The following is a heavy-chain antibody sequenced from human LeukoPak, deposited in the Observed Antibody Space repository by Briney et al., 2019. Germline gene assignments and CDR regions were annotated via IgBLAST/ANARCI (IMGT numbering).Heavy chain of an antibody. D-gene: IGHD6-19*01. J-gene: IGHJ4*02. CDR1: GFIVSSNY. Sequence: GGSLRLSCAASGFIVSSNYMSWVRQAPGKGLEWVSVIYTDGTTYYADSVKGRFTISRDNPKNSLYLQMNSLRAEDTAVYYCARVVADTVNDYWGQGTLVTVSS. V-gene: IGHV3-53*01. CDR3: ARVVADTVNDY. CDR2: IYTDGTT.